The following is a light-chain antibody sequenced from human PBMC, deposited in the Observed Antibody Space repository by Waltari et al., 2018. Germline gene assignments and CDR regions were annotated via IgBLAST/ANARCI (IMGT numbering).Light chain of an antibody. V-gene: IGKV4-1*01. CDR3: QQYYTTPFT. CDR2: WAS. Sequence: DIVMTQSPDSLAMSVGERASINCKSSQSVLYWSNNKNYLAWYQHKPGQPPKLLLYWASTRDSGVPTRFSGSGSGSDFALTISSLQAEDVAVYYCQQYYTTPFTFGPGTKVAIK. J-gene: IGKJ3*01. CDR1: QSVLYWSNNKNY.